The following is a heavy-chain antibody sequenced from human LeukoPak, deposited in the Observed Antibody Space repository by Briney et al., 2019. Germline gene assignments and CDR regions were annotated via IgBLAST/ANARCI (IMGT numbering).Heavy chain of an antibody. Sequence: SETLSLTCAVYGGSFSGYYWSWIRQPPGKGLEWIGEINHSGSTNYNPSLKSRVTISVDTSKNQFSLKLSSVTAADTAVYYCARGRNRYYSSSSRGANFDYWGQGTLVTVSS. CDR1: GGSFSGYY. CDR2: INHSGST. D-gene: IGHD6-6*01. V-gene: IGHV4-34*01. J-gene: IGHJ4*02. CDR3: ARGRNRYYSSSSRGANFDY.